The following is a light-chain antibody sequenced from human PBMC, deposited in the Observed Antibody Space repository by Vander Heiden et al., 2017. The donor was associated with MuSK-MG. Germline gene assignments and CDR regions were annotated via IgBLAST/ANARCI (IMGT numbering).Light chain of an antibody. CDR1: QNISNY. Sequence: DPVSITCRASQNISNYLNWYQHRPGKAPELLIFAASILQRGVPSRSSPSAYGTDFTLTISSRQLEDFAAYYCQHGDSAPGITFGGGTKVEIK. CDR3: QHGDSAPGIT. V-gene: IGKV1-39*01. J-gene: IGKJ4*01. CDR2: AAS.